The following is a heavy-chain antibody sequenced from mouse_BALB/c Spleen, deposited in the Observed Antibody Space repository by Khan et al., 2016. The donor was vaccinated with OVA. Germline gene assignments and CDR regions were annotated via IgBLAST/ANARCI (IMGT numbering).Heavy chain of an antibody. CDR3: ARSGYGSLDY. J-gene: IGHJ2*01. D-gene: IGHD1-1*01. CDR2: IYPGSGST. Sequence: QVQLQQSGPVLVKPGASVKMSCKASGYTFTDYIINWVRQRTGQGLEWIGQIYPGSGSTYYNEKLKGKATLTADKSSNTAYMQLRSLTSEDSAVYVCARSGYGSLDYWGQGTTLTVSS. V-gene: IGHV1-77*01. CDR1: GYTFTDYI.